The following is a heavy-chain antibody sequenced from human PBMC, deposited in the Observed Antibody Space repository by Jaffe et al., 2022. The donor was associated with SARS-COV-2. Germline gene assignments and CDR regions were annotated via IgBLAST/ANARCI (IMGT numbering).Heavy chain of an antibody. Sequence: EVQLVESGGGLVQPGGSLRLSCAVSGFSFDNFAMSWVRQAPGKGLEWVSALSAGGGTTYYADSVKGRFTISRDNSKNTLYLQMNSLRAEDTALYYCAKDSQGRVGAINGKGFTYWGQGTLVTVSS. CDR2: LSAGGGTT. CDR1: GFSFDNFA. V-gene: IGHV3-23*04. J-gene: IGHJ4*02. CDR3: AKDSQGRVGAINGKGFTY. D-gene: IGHD1-26*01.